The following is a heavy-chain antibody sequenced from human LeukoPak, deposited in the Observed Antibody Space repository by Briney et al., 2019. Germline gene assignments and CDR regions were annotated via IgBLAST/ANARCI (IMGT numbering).Heavy chain of an antibody. J-gene: IGHJ4*02. CDR1: GYTFTGYY. Sequence: ASVKVSCKASGYTFTGYYMHWVRQAPGQGLEWMGWMNPNSGNTGYAQKFQGRVTMTRNTSISTAYMELSSLRSEDTAVYYCARGYYYDSSGYGYWGQGTLVTVSS. D-gene: IGHD3-22*01. CDR2: MNPNSGNT. V-gene: IGHV1-8*02. CDR3: ARGYYYDSSGYGY.